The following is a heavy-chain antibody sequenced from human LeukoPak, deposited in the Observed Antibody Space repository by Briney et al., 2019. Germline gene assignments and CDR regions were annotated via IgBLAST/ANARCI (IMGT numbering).Heavy chain of an antibody. CDR3: ARDSVAAAVPTMDV. D-gene: IGHD6-13*01. J-gene: IGHJ6*03. CDR1: GFTFSSYA. CDR2: ISGNGGST. V-gene: IGHV3-64*01. Sequence: GGSLRLSCAASGFTFSSYAMHWVRQAPGKGLEYVSAISGNGGSTYYANSVKGRFTISRDNSKNSLYLQMNSLRAEDTAVYYCARDSVAAAVPTMDVWGKGTTVTVSS.